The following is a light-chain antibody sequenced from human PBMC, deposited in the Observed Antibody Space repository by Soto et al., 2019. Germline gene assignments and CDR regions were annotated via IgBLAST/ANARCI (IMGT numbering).Light chain of an antibody. Sequence: QTVVTQPPSVSGAPGQRVTISCTGTSSNIGAGYDVYWYQQLPGTAPKLLISGNNNRPSGVPDRFSGSRSGTAASLAITGLQAEDEADYYCQSYDSSLRGSNVFGTGTKVTVL. CDR3: QSYDSSLRGSNV. CDR1: SSNIGAGYD. J-gene: IGLJ1*01. CDR2: GNN. V-gene: IGLV1-40*01.